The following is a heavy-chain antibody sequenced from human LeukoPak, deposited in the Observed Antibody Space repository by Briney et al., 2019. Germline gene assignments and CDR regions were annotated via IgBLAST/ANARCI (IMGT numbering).Heavy chain of an antibody. Sequence: APVKVSCKASGYTFTSYGISWVRQAPGQGLEWMGWISAYNGNTNYAQKLQGRVIMTRNTSISTAYMELSSLRSEDTAVYYCARSLGEPAAASWGYYFDYWGQGTLVTVSS. D-gene: IGHD6-13*01. V-gene: IGHV1-18*01. CDR1: GYTFTSYG. CDR3: ARSLGEPAAASWGYYFDY. J-gene: IGHJ4*02. CDR2: ISAYNGNT.